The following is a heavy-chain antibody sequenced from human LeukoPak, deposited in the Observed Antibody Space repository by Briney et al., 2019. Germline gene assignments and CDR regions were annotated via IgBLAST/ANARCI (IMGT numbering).Heavy chain of an antibody. D-gene: IGHD2-2*01. CDR2: INAGNGNT. CDR3: ARVGIVVVPAAMLDY. CDR1: GYTFTSYA. V-gene: IGHV1-3*01. J-gene: IGHJ4*02. Sequence: ASVKVSCKASGYTFTSYAMHWVRQAPGQRLEWMGWINAGNGNTKYSQKFQGRVTITRDTSASTDYMELSSLRSEDTAVYYCARVGIVVVPAAMLDYWGQGTLVTVSS.